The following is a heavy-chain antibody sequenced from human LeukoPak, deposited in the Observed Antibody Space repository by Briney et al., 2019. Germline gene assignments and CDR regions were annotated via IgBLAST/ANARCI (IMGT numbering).Heavy chain of an antibody. CDR3: AKEITGSWDYYYGMDV. V-gene: IGHV3-23*01. CDR1: GFTFSSYA. Sequence: PGGSLRLSCAASGFTFSSYAMSWVRQAPREGLEWVSAISGSGGSTYYADSVKGRFTISRDNSKNTLYLQMNSLRAEDTAVYYCAKEITGSWDYYYGMDVWGQGTTVTVSS. J-gene: IGHJ6*02. D-gene: IGHD1-14*01. CDR2: ISGSGGST.